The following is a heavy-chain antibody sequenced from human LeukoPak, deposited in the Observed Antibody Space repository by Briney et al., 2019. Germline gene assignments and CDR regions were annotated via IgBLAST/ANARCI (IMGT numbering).Heavy chain of an antibody. D-gene: IGHD1-26*01. CDR2: IYYSGST. J-gene: IGHJ6*02. Sequence: SETLSLTCTVSGGSISNYYWSWIRQPPGKGLEWIGYIYYSGSTNYNPSLKSRVTITVDTSKNQFSLKLSSVTAADTAVYYCARVGGTNYYYYGMDVWGQGTTVTVSS. V-gene: IGHV4-59*01. CDR3: ARVGGTNYYYYGMDV. CDR1: GGSISNYY.